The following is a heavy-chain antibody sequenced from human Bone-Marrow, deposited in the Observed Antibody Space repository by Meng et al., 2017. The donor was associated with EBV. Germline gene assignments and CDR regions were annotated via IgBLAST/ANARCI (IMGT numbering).Heavy chain of an antibody. D-gene: IGHD3-22*01. CDR3: ARERWGITMIVEPFDY. CDR1: GYTFTRYG. Sequence: QVEPVQSGTEMKKPGASVKVSCKASGYTFTRYGISWVRQAPGQGLEWMGWISADNGNTHYAQKLQGRVTMTTDTSTSTAYMELRSLRSDDTAVYYCARERWGITMIVEPFDYWGQGTLVTVSS. CDR2: ISADNGNT. J-gene: IGHJ4*02. V-gene: IGHV1-18*01.